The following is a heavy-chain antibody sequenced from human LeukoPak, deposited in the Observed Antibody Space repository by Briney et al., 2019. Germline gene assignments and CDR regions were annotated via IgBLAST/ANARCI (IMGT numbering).Heavy chain of an antibody. CDR3: ARGFCSGGNCYSFYYYGMDV. CDR2: ISYDGNNK. CDR1: RFTFSNYA. Sequence: PGGSLRLSCAASRFTFSNYAFHWVRQAPGKGLEWVAIISYDGNNKYYADSVKGRFTISRDNSKNTLYLQMNSLRAEDSAVHHCARGFCSGGNCYSFYYYGMDVWGQGTTVTVSS. D-gene: IGHD2-15*01. V-gene: IGHV3-30-3*01. J-gene: IGHJ6*02.